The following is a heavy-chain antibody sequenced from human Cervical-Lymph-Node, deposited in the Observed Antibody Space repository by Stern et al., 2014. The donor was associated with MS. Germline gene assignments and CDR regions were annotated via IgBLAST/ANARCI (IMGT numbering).Heavy chain of an antibody. D-gene: IGHD6-6*01. Sequence: VQLVQSGAEVKKPGASVRVSCKASGYTFTDYHMPWVRQAPGQRLEWMGRINPNTGDTNYAQKFQGRVTMTRDTSISTAYMQLSRLTSDDTAVYFCARDLNYLSSFAFDFWGQGTMVPVSS. CDR3: ARDLNYLSSFAFDF. CDR1: GYTFTDYH. CDR2: INPNTGDT. V-gene: IGHV1-2*06. J-gene: IGHJ3*01.